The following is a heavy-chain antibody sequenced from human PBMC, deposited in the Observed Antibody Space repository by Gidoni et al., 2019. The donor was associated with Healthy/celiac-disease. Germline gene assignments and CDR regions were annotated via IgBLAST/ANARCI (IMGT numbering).Heavy chain of an antibody. D-gene: IGHD6-25*01. J-gene: IGHJ5*02. CDR2: ISGSGGST. Sequence: EVQLLESGGGLVQTGGSLRPSCAASGFTFSRYAMSWVRQAPGKGLEWVSAISGSGGSTYYADSVKGRFTISRDNSKNTLYLQMNSLRAEDTAVYYCAKGGDKKTATWGFDPWGQGTLVTVSS. CDR3: AKGGDKKTATWGFDP. CDR1: GFTFSRYA. V-gene: IGHV3-23*01.